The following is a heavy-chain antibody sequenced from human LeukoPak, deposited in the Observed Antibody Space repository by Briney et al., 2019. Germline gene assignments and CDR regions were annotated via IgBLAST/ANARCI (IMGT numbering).Heavy chain of an antibody. CDR1: GFTFSSYG. D-gene: IGHD3-9*01. J-gene: IGHJ4*02. CDR3: ASPPPRLVIMPQEFDY. V-gene: IGHV3-23*01. CDR2: ISGSGGST. Sequence: GGSLRLSCAASGFTFSSYGMSWVRQAPGKGLEWVSAISGSGGSTYYADSVKGRFTISRDNSKNTLYLQMNSLRAEDTAVYYCASPPPRLVIMPQEFDYWGQGTLVTVSS.